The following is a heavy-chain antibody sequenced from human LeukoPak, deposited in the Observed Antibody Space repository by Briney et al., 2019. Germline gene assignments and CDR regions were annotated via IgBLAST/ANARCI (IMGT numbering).Heavy chain of an antibody. CDR3: ARAPGSSSGYYFDY. J-gene: IGHJ4*02. CDR1: GGSFSGYY. CDR2: INHSGST. D-gene: IGHD3-22*01. V-gene: IGHV4-34*01. Sequence: SETLSLTCAVYGGSFSGYYWSWIRQPPGKGLEWIGEINHSGSTNYNPSLKSRVTISVDTSKNQFSLKLSSVTAAGTAVYYCARAPGSSSGYYFDYWGQGTLVTVSS.